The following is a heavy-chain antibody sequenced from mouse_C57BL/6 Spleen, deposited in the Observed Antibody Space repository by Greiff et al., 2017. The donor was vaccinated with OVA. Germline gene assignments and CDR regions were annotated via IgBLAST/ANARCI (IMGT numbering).Heavy chain of an antibody. J-gene: IGHJ2*01. V-gene: IGHV3-6*01. CDR1: GYSITSGYY. CDR3: ARDGLYYDYDGRDY. D-gene: IGHD2-4*01. CDR2: ISYDGSN. Sequence: EVKLQESGPGLVKPSQSLSLTCSVTGYSITSGYYWNWIRQFPGNKLEWMGYISYDGSNNYNPSLKNRISITRDTSKNQFFLKLNSVTTEDTATYYCARDGLYYDYDGRDYWGQGTTLTVSS.